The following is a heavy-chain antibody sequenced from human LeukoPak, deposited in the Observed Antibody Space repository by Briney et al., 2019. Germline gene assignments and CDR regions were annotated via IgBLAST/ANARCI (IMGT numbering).Heavy chain of an antibody. J-gene: IGHJ4*02. Sequence: ASVTVSCTTSGYTFTVYFFHWVRQAPGQGLEWMGWINPNSGATGYAQKFQGRVTMTRDTSLSTAYMEMSGLRSDATAVYYCARGGGNSWFDYWGQGTLVTVSS. V-gene: IGHV1-2*02. CDR1: GYTFTVYF. CDR2: INPNSGAT. CDR3: ARGGGNSWFDY. D-gene: IGHD3-16*01.